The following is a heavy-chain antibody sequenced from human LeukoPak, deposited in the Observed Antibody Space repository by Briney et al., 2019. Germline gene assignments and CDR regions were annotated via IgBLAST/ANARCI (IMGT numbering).Heavy chain of an antibody. CDR3: ARSPYSSFLPPEGYYYYMDG. CDR1: GFTFSSYA. D-gene: IGHD6-6*01. J-gene: IGHJ6*03. Sequence: PGRSLRLSCAASGFTFSSYAMHWVRQAPGKGLEWVAVISYDGSNKYYADSVKGRFTISRDNSKNTLYLQMNSLRAEDTAVYYCARSPYSSFLPPEGYYYYMDGWGKGTPVTVSS. CDR2: ISYDGSNK. V-gene: IGHV3-30-3*01.